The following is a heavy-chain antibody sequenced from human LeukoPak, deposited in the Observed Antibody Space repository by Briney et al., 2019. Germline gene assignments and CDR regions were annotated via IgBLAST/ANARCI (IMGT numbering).Heavy chain of an antibody. CDR3: AREEKMYYYDSSGYYYGGNFDY. D-gene: IGHD3-22*01. CDR2: INHSGST. Sequence: SETLSLTCAVYGGSFSGYYWSWIRQPPGKGLEWIGEINHSGSTNYNPSLKSRVTISVDTSKNQFSLKLSSVTAADTAVYYCAREEKMYYYDSSGYYYGGNFDYWGQGTLVTVSS. V-gene: IGHV4-34*01. J-gene: IGHJ4*02. CDR1: GGSFSGYY.